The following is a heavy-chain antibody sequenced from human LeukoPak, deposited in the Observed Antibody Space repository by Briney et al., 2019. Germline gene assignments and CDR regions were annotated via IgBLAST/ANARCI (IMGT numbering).Heavy chain of an antibody. Sequence: PGGSLRLSCAASGFTFSSYAMSWFRQAPGKGLEWVGFIRSKAYGGTTEYAASVKGRFTISRDDSKSIAYLQMNSLKTEDTAVYYCTRGGSSPSDYWGQGTLVTVSS. CDR3: TRGGSSPSDY. CDR2: IRSKAYGGTT. D-gene: IGHD6-6*01. V-gene: IGHV3-49*03. J-gene: IGHJ4*02. CDR1: GFTFSSYA.